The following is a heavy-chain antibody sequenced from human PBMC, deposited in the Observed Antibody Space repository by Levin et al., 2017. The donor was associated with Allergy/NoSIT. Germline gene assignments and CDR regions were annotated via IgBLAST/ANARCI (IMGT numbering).Heavy chain of an antibody. D-gene: IGHD3-9*01. J-gene: IGHJ6*03. CDR1: GFTFSSYA. CDR3: ARDVLRYFDWLLKGNYYYYYMDG. V-gene: IGHV3-30-3*01. Sequence: SCAASGFTFSSYAMHWVRQAPGKGLEWVAVISYDGSNKYYADSVKGRFTISRDNSKNTLYLQMNSLRAEDTAVYYCARDVLRYFDWLLKGNYYYYYMDGWGKGTTVTVSS. CDR2: ISYDGSNK.